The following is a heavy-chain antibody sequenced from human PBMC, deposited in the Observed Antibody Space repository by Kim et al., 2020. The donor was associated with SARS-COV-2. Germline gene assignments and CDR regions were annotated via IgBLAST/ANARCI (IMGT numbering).Heavy chain of an antibody. CDR2: LNHSGAT. CDR1: VGSFSGYH. V-gene: IGHV4-34*01. Sequence: ETLSLSCAVYVGSFSGYHWSWIRQPPGKGLEWIGELNHSGATKYNPSLKSRVALSVDTSKNQFSLRLNSVTAADTAVYFCARGRAGVVPSPILGIGPYYEYFAMDVWGQGTTVTVSS. D-gene: IGHD3-3*01. J-gene: IGHJ6*02. CDR3: ARGRAGVVPSPILGIGPYYEYFAMDV.